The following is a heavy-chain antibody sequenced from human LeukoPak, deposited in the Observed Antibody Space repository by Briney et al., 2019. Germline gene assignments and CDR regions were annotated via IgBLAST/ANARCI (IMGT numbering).Heavy chain of an antibody. D-gene: IGHD3-9*01. Sequence: PGGSLRLSCAASGFTFDDYGMSWVRQAPGKGLEWVSGINWKGGRTGYADSVKGRFTISRDNSKNTLYLQMSSLRAEGTAVYYCAKGGGFDWLNYYYMDVWGKGTTVTVSS. CDR2: INWKGGRT. CDR1: GFTFDDYG. J-gene: IGHJ6*03. V-gene: IGHV3-20*04. CDR3: AKGGGFDWLNYYYMDV.